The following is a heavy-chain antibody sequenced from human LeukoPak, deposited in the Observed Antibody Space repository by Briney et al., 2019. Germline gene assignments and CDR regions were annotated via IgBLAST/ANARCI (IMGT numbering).Heavy chain of an antibody. J-gene: IGHJ4*02. CDR2: IYYSGST. CDR1: GGSISSSNYY. Sequence: PSETLSLTCTVSGGSISSSNYYWGWIRQPPGKGLEWIGSIYYSGSTYYNPSLKSRVTISVDTSNNEFSLKLSSVTAADTAVYYCAGLAYSSRDYWGQGTLVTVSS. D-gene: IGHD6-19*01. CDR3: AGLAYSSRDY. V-gene: IGHV4-39*01.